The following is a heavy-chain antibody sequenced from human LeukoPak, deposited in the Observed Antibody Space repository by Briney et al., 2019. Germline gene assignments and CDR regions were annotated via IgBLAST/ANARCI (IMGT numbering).Heavy chain of an antibody. CDR3: AGLDYYDSRD. Sequence: GGSLRLSCAASGFTFSSYWMSWVRQAQGKGLEWVANINKDGSEKYYVDSVKGRFTISRDNAKNSLYRQMNSLRAKDTPVYYSAGLDYYDSRDWGQGTLVTVSS. CDR1: GFTFSSYW. V-gene: IGHV3-7*01. D-gene: IGHD3-22*01. CDR2: INKDGSEK. J-gene: IGHJ4*02.